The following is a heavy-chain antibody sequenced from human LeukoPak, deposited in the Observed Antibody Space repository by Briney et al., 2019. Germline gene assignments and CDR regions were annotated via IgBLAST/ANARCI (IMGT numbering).Heavy chain of an antibody. J-gene: IGHJ4*02. CDR1: GGSFSGYY. CDR2: INHSGST. Sequence: SETLSLTCAVYGGSFSGYYWSWIRQPPGKGLEWIGEINHSGSTNYNPSLKSRVTISVDTSKNQFSLKLSSVTAAVTAVYYCARAGLNAGYGSGSYYGNDYWGQGTLVTVSS. CDR3: ARAGLNAGYGSGSYYGNDY. V-gene: IGHV4-34*01. D-gene: IGHD3-10*01.